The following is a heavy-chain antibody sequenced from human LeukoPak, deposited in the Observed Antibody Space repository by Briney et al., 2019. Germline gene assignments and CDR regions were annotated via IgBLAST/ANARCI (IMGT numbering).Heavy chain of an antibody. D-gene: IGHD1-1*01. CDR2: INTSGGST. Sequence: ATVKVSCTASGYTFTSYYMHWVRQAPGQGLEWMGIINTSGGSTSYAQKFQGRVTMTRDTSTSTVYMELSSLRSEDTAVYYCARDLDRSPYYYYGMDVWGQGTTVTVSS. J-gene: IGHJ6*02. CDR1: GYTFTSYY. V-gene: IGHV1-46*01. CDR3: ARDLDRSPYYYYGMDV.